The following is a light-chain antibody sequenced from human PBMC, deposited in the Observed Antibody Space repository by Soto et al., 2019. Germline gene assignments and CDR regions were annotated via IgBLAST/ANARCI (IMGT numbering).Light chain of an antibody. CDR3: TSYTSSSTWV. CDR2: EVS. CDR1: SSDVGGYNY. Sequence: QSLLTQPASVSGSPGQSITISCTGTSSDVGGYNYVSWYQQHPGKAPKFMIYEVSNRPSGVSNRFSGSKSGNTASLTISGLQAEDEADYYCTSYTSSSTWVFGGGTKLTVL. J-gene: IGLJ3*02. V-gene: IGLV2-14*01.